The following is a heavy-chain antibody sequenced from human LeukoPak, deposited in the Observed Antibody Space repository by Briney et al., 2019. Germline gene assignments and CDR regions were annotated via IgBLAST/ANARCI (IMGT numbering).Heavy chain of an antibody. V-gene: IGHV3-53*01. J-gene: IGHJ4*02. CDR2: IYSGGST. D-gene: IGHD5-12*01. Sequence: GGSLRLSCAASGFTVSSNYMSWVRQAPGKGLEWVSVIYSGGSTYYADSVKGRFTISRDNSKNTLYLQMNSLRAEDTAVYYCAKIHRGVATSNPFDYWGQGTLVTVSS. CDR3: AKIHRGVATSNPFDY. CDR1: GFTVSSNY.